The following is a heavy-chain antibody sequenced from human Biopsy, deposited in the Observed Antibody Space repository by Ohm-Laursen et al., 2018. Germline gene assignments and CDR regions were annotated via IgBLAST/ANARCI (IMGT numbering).Heavy chain of an antibody. CDR2: IGGTADGT. CDR3: AKGRSAVISAALNY. D-gene: IGHD2-2*01. J-gene: IGHJ4*02. V-gene: IGHV3-23*01. CDR1: GFIFSTYV. Sequence: SLRLSCTAAGFIFSTYVMHWVRQAPGKGLEWVSSIGGTADGTYYADSVKGRFTISTDNSNNTLYLQMNSLRAEDTAVYYCAKGRSAVISAALNYWGQGTLVTVSS.